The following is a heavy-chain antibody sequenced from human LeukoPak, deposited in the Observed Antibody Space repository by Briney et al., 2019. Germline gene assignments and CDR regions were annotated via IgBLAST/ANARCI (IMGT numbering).Heavy chain of an antibody. CDR3: AKGPNFDY. Sequence: GGSLRLSCAASGFTFDDYAMHWVRQAPGKGLEWVSGISWNSGSIGYADSVKGRFTISRDNAKNSLYLQMNSLRAEDTALYYCAKGPNFDYWGQGTLVTVYS. CDR1: GFTFDDYA. V-gene: IGHV3-9*01. J-gene: IGHJ4*02. CDR2: ISWNSGSI.